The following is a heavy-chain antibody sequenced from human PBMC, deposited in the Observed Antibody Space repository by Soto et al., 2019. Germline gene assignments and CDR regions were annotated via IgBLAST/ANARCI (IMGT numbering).Heavy chain of an antibody. V-gene: IGHV4-34*02. D-gene: IGHD5-12*01. J-gene: IGHJ4*02. Sequence: QVQLQQWGSGHLKPSETLSLTCAVNGGSFTGYYWSWVRQPRGKGLEWIGEVKDGGVTNYSPSLRSRVTISSDAPKKQFSLKVTSVTAADTAVYYCTRGQEGVVATHWDQGTLVTVSS. CDR3: TRGQEGVVATH. CDR2: VKDGGVT. CDR1: GGSFTGYY.